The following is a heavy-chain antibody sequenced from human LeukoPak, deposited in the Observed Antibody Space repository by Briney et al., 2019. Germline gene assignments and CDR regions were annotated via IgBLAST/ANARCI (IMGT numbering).Heavy chain of an antibody. CDR3: ARLGGAGTTNYFDY. Sequence: GESLQISCKGSGYSSISYWIGWVRQMPGKGLEWMGIIYPADSDTRYSPSFQGQVTISADKSITTAYLQWSSLKASDTAMYYCARLGGAGTTNYFDYWGQGTLVTVSS. V-gene: IGHV5-51*01. J-gene: IGHJ4*02. CDR2: IYPADSDT. CDR1: GYSSISYW. D-gene: IGHD1-7*01.